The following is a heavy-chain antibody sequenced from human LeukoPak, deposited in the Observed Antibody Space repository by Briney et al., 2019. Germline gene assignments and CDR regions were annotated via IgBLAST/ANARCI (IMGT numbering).Heavy chain of an antibody. CDR1: GFTVSSNY. D-gene: IGHD3-10*01. V-gene: IGHV3-53*01. J-gene: IGHJ4*02. CDR2: IYSGGST. CDR3: ARELWFGESYYFDY. Sequence: GGSLRLSCAASGFTVSSNYMSWVRQAPGKGLEWVSVIYSGGSTYYADSVKGRFTISRDNSKNTLYLQMNSLRAEDTAVYYCARELWFGESYYFDYWGQGTLVTVSS.